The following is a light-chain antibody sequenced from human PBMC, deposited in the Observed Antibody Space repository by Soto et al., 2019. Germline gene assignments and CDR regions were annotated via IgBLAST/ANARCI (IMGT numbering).Light chain of an antibody. CDR1: SSDVGGYNY. CDR3: CSYAGSYTHYV. Sequence: LTQPRSVSGSPGQSVTISCTGTSSDVGGYNYVSWYQQHPGKAPKLMIYDVSKRPSGVPDRFSGSKSGNTASLTISGLQAEDEADYYCCSYAGSYTHYVFGTGTKVTVL. V-gene: IGLV2-11*01. J-gene: IGLJ1*01. CDR2: DVS.